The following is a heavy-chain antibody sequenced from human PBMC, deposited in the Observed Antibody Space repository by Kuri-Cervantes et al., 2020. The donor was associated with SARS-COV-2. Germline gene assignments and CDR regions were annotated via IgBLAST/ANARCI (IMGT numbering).Heavy chain of an antibody. J-gene: IGHJ4*02. CDR1: GYTFTSYG. CDR2: ISAYNGNT. V-gene: IGHV1-18*01. D-gene: IGHD5/OR15-5a*01. Sequence: ASVKVSCKASGYTFTSYGISWVRQAPGQGLEWMGWISAYNGNTNYAQKLQGRVTITAETSTTTAYLDLTGLKSEDTALYYCASDGVSRSLSLDFWGQGTLVTVSS. CDR3: ASDGVSRSLSLDF.